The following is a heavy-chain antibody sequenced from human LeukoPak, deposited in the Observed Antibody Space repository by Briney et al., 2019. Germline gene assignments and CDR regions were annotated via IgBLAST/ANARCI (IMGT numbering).Heavy chain of an antibody. V-gene: IGHV1-2*02. D-gene: IGHD1-26*01. Sequence: ASVKVSCKASGYTFTGYYMHWVRQAPGQGLEWMGWINPNSGGTNYAQKFQGRVTMTRDTSISAACMELRRLTSDDTALYYCARVPHYDSGSYLGFDYWGQGTLVTVSS. CDR3: ARVPHYDSGSYLGFDY. CDR2: INPNSGGT. J-gene: IGHJ4*02. CDR1: GYTFTGYY.